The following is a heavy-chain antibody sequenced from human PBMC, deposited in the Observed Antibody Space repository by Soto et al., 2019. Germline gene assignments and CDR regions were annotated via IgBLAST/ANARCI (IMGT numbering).Heavy chain of an antibody. Sequence: PGGSLRLSCAASGFTFSDHYMTWIRQAPGKGLEWVANIKQDGSEEYYVDSVKGRFTISRDNAKNSLYLQLNSLRAEDTAVYYCARVGLRFLEWLFNPGYGMDVWGQGTTVTVSS. CDR2: IKQDGSEE. V-gene: IGHV3-7*01. J-gene: IGHJ6*02. CDR3: ARVGLRFLEWLFNPGYGMDV. D-gene: IGHD3-3*01. CDR1: GFTFSDHY.